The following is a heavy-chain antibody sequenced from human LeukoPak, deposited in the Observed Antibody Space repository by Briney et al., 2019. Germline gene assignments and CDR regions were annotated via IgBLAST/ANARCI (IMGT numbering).Heavy chain of an antibody. D-gene: IGHD5-12*01. CDR2: ISSSGSTI. CDR3: ARSQGFSGYGSYFDY. CDR1: GFTFSSYE. V-gene: IGHV3-48*03. Sequence: GGSLRLPCAASGFTFSSYEMNWVRQAPGKGLEWVSYISSSGSTIYYADSVRGRFTISRDNAKNSLYLQMNSLRAEDTAAYYCARSQGFSGYGSYFDYWGQGTLVTVSA. J-gene: IGHJ4*02.